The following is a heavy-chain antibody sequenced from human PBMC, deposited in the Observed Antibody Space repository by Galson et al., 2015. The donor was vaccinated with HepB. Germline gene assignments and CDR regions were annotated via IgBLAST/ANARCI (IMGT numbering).Heavy chain of an antibody. CDR1: GFTFSSYG. V-gene: IGHV3-33*01. CDR3: AREAYCGGDCYPTLYYFDY. Sequence: SLRLSCAASGFTFSSYGMHWVRQAPGKGLEWVAVIWYDGSNKYYADSVKGRFTISRDNSKNTLYLQMNSLRAEDTAVYYCAREAYCGGDCYPTLYYFDYWGQGTLVTVSS. J-gene: IGHJ4*02. D-gene: IGHD2-21*02. CDR2: IWYDGSNK.